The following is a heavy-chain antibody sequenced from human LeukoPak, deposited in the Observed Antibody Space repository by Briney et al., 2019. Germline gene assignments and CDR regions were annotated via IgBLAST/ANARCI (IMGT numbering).Heavy chain of an antibody. V-gene: IGHV4-34*01. CDR2: INHSGST. CDR1: GGSFSGYY. D-gene: IGHD3-10*01. J-gene: IGHJ4*02. Sequence: SSETLSLTCGVYGGSFSGYYWSWIRQPPGKGLEWIGEINHSGSTNYNPSLKSRVTISVDTSKNQFSLKLSSVTAADTAVYYCAAYYYGSGSSDYWGQGTLVTVSS. CDR3: AAYYYGSGSSDY.